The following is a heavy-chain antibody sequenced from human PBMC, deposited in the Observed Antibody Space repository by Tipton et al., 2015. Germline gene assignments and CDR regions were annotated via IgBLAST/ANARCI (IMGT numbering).Heavy chain of an antibody. CDR1: GGSVSSGSYY. CDR3: ARSLFPETAGLENWFDP. CDR2: ISYTETS. J-gene: IGHJ5*02. V-gene: IGHV4-61*01. D-gene: IGHD6-13*01. Sequence: GLVKPSENLSLTCTVSGGSVSSGSYYWSWIRQPPGKGLEWIGYISYTETSHYNPSLKSRVTISTDTSKNQFSLRLSSVTAADTAVYYCARSLFPETAGLENWFDPWGQGTLVTVSS.